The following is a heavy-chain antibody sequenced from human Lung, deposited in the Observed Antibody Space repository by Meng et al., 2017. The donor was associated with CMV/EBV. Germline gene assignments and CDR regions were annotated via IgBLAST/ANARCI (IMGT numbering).Heavy chain of an antibody. CDR2: IYSGGIT. D-gene: IGHD2-21*01. CDR1: AFTVSSNY. J-gene: IGHJ6*02. Sequence: GGSLRLXCAASAFTVSSNYMSWVRQAPGKGLEWVSVIYSGGITYYAGSVKGRFTISRDNSKNTLYLQMNSRRAEDTAVYYCARGGGGGGLIYYYYGMDVWGQGTTVXVSS. V-gene: IGHV3-53*01. CDR3: ARGGGGGGLIYYYYGMDV.